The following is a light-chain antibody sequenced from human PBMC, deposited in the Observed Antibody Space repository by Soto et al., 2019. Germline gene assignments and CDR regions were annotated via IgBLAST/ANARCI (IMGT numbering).Light chain of an antibody. J-gene: IGKJ1*01. V-gene: IGKV3-20*01. CDR2: GAS. Sequence: EIVLTQSPGTLSLSPGERATLSCRASQSVSSTYLIWYQQKPGQAPRLLIYGASSRATGVPDRFSGGGSGTDFTLTISRLEPEDFAVYYCQQYGSSPGTFGQGTKVDI. CDR1: QSVSSTY. CDR3: QQYGSSPGT.